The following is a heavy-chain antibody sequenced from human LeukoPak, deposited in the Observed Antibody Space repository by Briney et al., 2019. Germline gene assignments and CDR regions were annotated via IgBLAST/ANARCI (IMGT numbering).Heavy chain of an antibody. V-gene: IGHV1-2*02. Sequence: ASVKVSCKASGYTFTGYYMHWVRQAPGQGLEWMGWINPNSGGTNYAQKFQGRVTMTRDTSISTAYMELSRLRSDDTAVYYCARDFSTGPLINSYDAFDIWGQGTMVTVSS. CDR1: GYTFTGYY. CDR2: INPNSGGT. D-gene: IGHD3/OR15-3a*01. CDR3: ARDFSTGPLINSYDAFDI. J-gene: IGHJ3*02.